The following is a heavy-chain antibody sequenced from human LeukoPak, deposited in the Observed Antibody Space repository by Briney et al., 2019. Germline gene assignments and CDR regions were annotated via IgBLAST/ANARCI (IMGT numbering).Heavy chain of an antibody. CDR2: ISYTGTYI. J-gene: IGHJ4*02. Sequence: GGSLRLSCAASAFSLNAYNMNWVRQAPGKGLEWVSSISYTGTYIYYADSVKGRFTISRDNAQNSLYLQMNSLRAEDTAVYYCVRDRGTYRPIDYWGQGTLVTVSS. CDR3: VRDRGTYRPIDY. V-gene: IGHV3-21*04. CDR1: AFSLNAYN. D-gene: IGHD1-26*01.